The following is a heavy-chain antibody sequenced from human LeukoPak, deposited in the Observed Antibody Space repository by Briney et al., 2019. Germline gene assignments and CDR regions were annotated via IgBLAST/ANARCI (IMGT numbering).Heavy chain of an antibody. CDR3: ARRAGDYSHPYDY. J-gene: IGHJ4*02. V-gene: IGHV3-53*01. CDR1: GFTVSSNP. Sequence: GGSLRLSCTVSGFTVSSNPMSWVRQAPGKGLEWVSFIYSGGNTHYSDSVKGRFTISRDNSKNTLYLQMNSLRAEDTAVYYCARRAGDYSHPYDYWGQGTLVTVSS. CDR2: IYSGGNT. D-gene: IGHD3-22*01.